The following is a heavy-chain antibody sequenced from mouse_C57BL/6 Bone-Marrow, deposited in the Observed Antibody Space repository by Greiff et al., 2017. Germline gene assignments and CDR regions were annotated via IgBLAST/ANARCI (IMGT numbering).Heavy chain of an antibody. D-gene: IGHD1-1*01. CDR2: ISSCSSTI. CDR3: ASTHNYGSSYFDY. CDR1: GFTFSDYG. J-gene: IGHJ2*01. V-gene: IGHV5-17*01. Sequence: VQLKEPGGGLVKPGGSLKLSCAASGFTFSDYGMHWVRQAPEKGLEWVAYISSCSSTIYYADTVKGRFTISRDNAKNTLFLQMTSLRSEDTAMYYCASTHNYGSSYFDYWGQGTTLTVSS.